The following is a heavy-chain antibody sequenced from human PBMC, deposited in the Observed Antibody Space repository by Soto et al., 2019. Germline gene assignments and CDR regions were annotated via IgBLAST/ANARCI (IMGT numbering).Heavy chain of an antibody. Sequence: ASVKVSCKASGYTFTGYYMHWVRQAPGQGLEWMGWINPNSGGTNYAQKFQGRVTMTRDTSISTAYMELSRLRSDDTAVYYCARDTDSSITGTTTFDYWGQGTLVTVSS. V-gene: IGHV1-2*02. D-gene: IGHD1-7*01. J-gene: IGHJ4*02. CDR1: GYTFTGYY. CDR3: ARDTDSSITGTTTFDY. CDR2: INPNSGGT.